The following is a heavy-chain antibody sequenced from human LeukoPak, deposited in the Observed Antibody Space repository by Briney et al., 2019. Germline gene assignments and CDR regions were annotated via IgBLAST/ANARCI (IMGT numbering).Heavy chain of an antibody. CDR1: VAFISDSSNY. CDR3: TRGPGVRFKMSVTQQFDY. D-gene: IGHD2-21*02. J-gene: IGHJ4*02. CDR2: IYYTGTT. V-gene: IGHV4-39*07. Sequence: SETLALTCTVSVAFISDSSNYWGWIRQTPGKGLEWIGSIYYTGTTYYNPSLEGRVTISVDTSKNEFYLKVISVTAADTAVYYCTRGPGVRFKMSVTQQFDYWGQGALVTVSS.